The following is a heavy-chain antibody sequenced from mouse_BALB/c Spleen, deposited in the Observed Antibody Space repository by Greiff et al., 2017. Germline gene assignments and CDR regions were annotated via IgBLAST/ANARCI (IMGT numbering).Heavy chain of an antibody. V-gene: IGHV6-6*02. J-gene: IGHJ4*01. CDR1: GFTFSNYW. CDR3: TRRNYPYAMDY. CDR2: IRLKSNNYAT. D-gene: IGHD2-1*01. Sequence: EVKVVESGGGLVQPGGSMKLSCVASGFTFSNYWMNWVRQSPEKGLEWVAEIRLKSNNYATHYAESVKGRFTISRDDSKSSVYLQMNNLRAEDTGIYYCTRRNYPYAMDYWGQGTSVTVSS.